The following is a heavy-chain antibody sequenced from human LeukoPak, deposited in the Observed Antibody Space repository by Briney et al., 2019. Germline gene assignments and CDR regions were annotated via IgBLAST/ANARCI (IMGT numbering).Heavy chain of an antibody. J-gene: IGHJ3*02. Sequence: SETLSLTCTVSGGSISSYYWSWIRQPPGKGLEWIGYIYYSGSTNYNPSLKSRVTISVDTSKNQFSLKLNSVTAADTAVYYCARRAVAGTSVGAFDIWGQGTMVTVSS. D-gene: IGHD6-19*01. V-gene: IGHV4-59*08. CDR2: IYYSGST. CDR3: ARRAVAGTSVGAFDI. CDR1: GGSISSYY.